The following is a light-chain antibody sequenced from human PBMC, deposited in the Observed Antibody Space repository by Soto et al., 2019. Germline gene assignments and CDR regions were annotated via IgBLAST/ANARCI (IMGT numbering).Light chain of an antibody. CDR3: QQYGRSPFT. Sequence: ESVLTQSPGTLSMSPGERATLSCRASQSVSSSYSAWYQQKPGQAPRLLIYGASSRATRIPDRFSGSGSGTDFTLTMSRLEPEDLAVYYCQQYGRSPFTFGPGTKVDIK. V-gene: IGKV3-20*01. J-gene: IGKJ3*01. CDR1: QSVSSSY. CDR2: GAS.